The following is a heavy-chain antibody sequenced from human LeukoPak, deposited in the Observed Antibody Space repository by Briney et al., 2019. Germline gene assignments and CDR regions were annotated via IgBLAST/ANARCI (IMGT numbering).Heavy chain of an antibody. Sequence: GASVKVSCKASGYTFTSYGISWVRQAPGQGLEWMGWISAYNGNTNYAQKLQGRVTMTTDTSTSTAYMELRSLRSDDTAVYYCAREERNTMVRGELHDAFDIWGQGTMVTVSS. V-gene: IGHV1-18*01. CDR1: GYTFTSYG. CDR2: ISAYNGNT. D-gene: IGHD3-10*01. J-gene: IGHJ3*02. CDR3: AREERNTMVRGELHDAFDI.